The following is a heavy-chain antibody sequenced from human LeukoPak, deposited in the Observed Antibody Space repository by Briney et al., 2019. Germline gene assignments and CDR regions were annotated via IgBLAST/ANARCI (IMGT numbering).Heavy chain of an antibody. V-gene: IGHV3-48*04. D-gene: IGHD3-22*01. Sequence: HPGGSLRLSCAASGFTFSSYGMSWIRQAPGKGLEWVSYISSSGSNIYYADSVKGRFTISRDNAKNSLYLQMNSLRAEYTAVYYCARWSYDSSGYPDFDYWGQGTLVTVSS. CDR2: ISSSGSNI. J-gene: IGHJ4*02. CDR3: ARWSYDSSGYPDFDY. CDR1: GFTFSSYG.